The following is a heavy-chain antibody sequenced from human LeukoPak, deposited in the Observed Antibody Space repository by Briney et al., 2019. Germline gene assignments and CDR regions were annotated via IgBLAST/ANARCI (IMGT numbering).Heavy chain of an antibody. Sequence: GASVKVSCKASGYTFTSYYMHWVRQAPGQGLEWMGGIIPIFGTANYAQKFQGRVTITADESTSTAYMELSSLRSEDTAVYYCASGVVTTGDAFDIWAKGQWSPSLQ. CDR1: GYTFTSYY. CDR3: ASGVVTTGDAFDI. CDR2: IIPIFGTA. V-gene: IGHV1-69*13. D-gene: IGHD3-3*01. J-gene: IGHJ3*02.